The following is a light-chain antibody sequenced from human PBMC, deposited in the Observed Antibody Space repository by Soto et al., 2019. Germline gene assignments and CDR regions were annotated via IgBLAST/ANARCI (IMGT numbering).Light chain of an antibody. CDR3: SSFARGDNPHVL. V-gene: IGLV2-8*01. J-gene: IGLJ2*01. CDR2: EVT. CDR1: SSDVAGSDY. Sequence: QSALTQPPSASGSPGQPVTISCTGTSSDVAGSDYVSWYQQHPGKAPKLIIYEVTKRPAGVPDRFSGSKSGNTASLTVSGLQADDESYYYCSSFARGDNPHVLFGGGTKVTVL.